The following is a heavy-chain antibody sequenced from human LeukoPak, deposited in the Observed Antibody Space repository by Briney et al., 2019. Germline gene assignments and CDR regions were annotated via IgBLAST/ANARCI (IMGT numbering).Heavy chain of an antibody. D-gene: IGHD2-2*01. CDR1: GYTFTGYY. CDR3: AREGCSSTSCYCAFDI. V-gene: IGHV1-2*02. J-gene: IGHJ3*02. Sequence: ASVKVSCKASGYTFTGYYMHWVRQAPGQGLEWMGWINPNSGGTNYAQKFKGRVTMTRDTSISTGYMELSRLRSDDTAVYYCAREGCSSTSCYCAFDIWGQRTMVTASS. CDR2: INPNSGGT.